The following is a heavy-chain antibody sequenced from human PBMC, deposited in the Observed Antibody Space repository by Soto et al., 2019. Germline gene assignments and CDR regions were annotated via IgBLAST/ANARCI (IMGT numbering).Heavy chain of an antibody. V-gene: IGHV3-23*01. Sequence: GGSLRLSCAASGFTVSSNYMSWVRQAPGKGLEWVSDISGSGGTTYYADSVKGRFTISRDNSKNTLYLQMNSLRAEDTAVYYCAKGQRPSYAMDVWGQGTTVTVSS. J-gene: IGHJ6*02. CDR1: GFTVSSNY. CDR2: ISGSGGTT. CDR3: AKGQRPSYAMDV.